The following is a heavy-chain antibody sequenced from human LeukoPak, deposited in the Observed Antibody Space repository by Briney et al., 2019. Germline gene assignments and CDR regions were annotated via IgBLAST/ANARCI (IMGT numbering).Heavy chain of an antibody. V-gene: IGHV3-23*01. CDR1: GFTFTTYA. Sequence: PWGSLRLSCAASGFTFTTYAISWVRQTPGKGLEWVSTFSGSVDTTYHADSVKGRFTISRDNSKNTVYLQMSSLRAEDTAVYYCAKAAAGTCSGARCYYFDSWGQGTPVTVSS. CDR3: AKAAAGTCSGARCYYFDS. CDR2: FSGSVDTT. D-gene: IGHD2-15*01. J-gene: IGHJ4*02.